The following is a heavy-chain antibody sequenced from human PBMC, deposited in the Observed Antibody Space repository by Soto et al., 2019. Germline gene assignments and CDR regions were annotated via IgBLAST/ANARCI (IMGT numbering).Heavy chain of an antibody. CDR1: GFTFSDFA. Sequence: GGSLRLSCRGSGFTFSDFAMNWVRQAPNKGLAWVSTMTGSGDTTYYAESVKGRFTISRDNSKNTMFLHMTALRADDTAIYVCAKQVDGGNSSPLGSWGQGXLVTVSS. V-gene: IGHV3-23*01. CDR2: MTGSGDTT. J-gene: IGHJ4*02. D-gene: IGHD2-21*02. CDR3: AKQVDGGNSSPLGS.